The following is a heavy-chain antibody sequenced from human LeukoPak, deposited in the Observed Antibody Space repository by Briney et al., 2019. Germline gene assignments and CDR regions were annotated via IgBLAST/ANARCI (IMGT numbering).Heavy chain of an antibody. CDR2: IYPGDSDT. CDR1: GYSFTSYW. CDR3: SRVEAATILNY. D-gene: IGHD2-15*01. Sequence: GESLKISCKGSGYSFTSYWIGWVRQMPGKGLEWMGIIYPGDSDTRYSPSFQGQDTISADKSISTAYLQWSSLKASDTAMYYCSRVEAATILNYWGQGTLVTVSS. J-gene: IGHJ4*02. V-gene: IGHV5-51*01.